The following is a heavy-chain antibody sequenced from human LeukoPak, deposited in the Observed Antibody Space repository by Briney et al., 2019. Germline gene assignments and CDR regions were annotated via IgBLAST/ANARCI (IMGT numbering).Heavy chain of an antibody. J-gene: IGHJ6*03. CDR3: TTPRGYSYGYYYYMDV. D-gene: IGHD5-18*01. CDR2: IRYDGSNK. V-gene: IGHV3-30*02. Sequence: PGGSLRLSCAASGFTFSSYGMHWVRQAPGKGLEWVAFIRYDGSNKYYADSVKGRFTISRDNSKNTLYLQMNSLKTEDTAVYYCTTPRGYSYGYYYYMDVWGKGTTVTVSS. CDR1: GFTFSSYG.